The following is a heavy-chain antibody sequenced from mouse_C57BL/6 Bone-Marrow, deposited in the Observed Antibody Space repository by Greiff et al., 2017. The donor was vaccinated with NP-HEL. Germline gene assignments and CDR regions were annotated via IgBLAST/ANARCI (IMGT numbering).Heavy chain of an antibody. Sequence: EVQVVESGGGLVKPGGSLKLSCAASGFTFSSYAMSWVRQTPEKRLEWVATISDGGSYTYYPANVKGRFTISRDNAKNNLYLQMSHLKAEDTAMYYCAREANYAMDYWGQGTSVTVSS. CDR3: AREANYAMDY. CDR1: GFTFSSYA. CDR2: ISDGGSYT. V-gene: IGHV5-4*01. J-gene: IGHJ4*01.